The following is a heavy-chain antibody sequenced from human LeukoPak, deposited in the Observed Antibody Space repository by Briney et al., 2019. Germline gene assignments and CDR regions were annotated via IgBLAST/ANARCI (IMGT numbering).Heavy chain of an antibody. J-gene: IGHJ5*02. V-gene: IGHV3-21*01. CDR2: ITSSSSYI. CDR1: GFTFSSYT. Sequence: GGSLRLSCAASGFTFSSYTMNWVRQAPGKGLEWVSSITSSSSYIYYADSVKGRFTISRDNAKNSLHLQMNSLRAEDTAVYYCATAGGEDESPFHNWFDPWGQGTLVTVSS. CDR3: ATAGGEDESPFHNWFDP. D-gene: IGHD3-16*01.